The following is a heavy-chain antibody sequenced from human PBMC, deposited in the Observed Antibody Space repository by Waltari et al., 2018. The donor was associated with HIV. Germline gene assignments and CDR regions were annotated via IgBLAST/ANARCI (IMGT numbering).Heavy chain of an antibody. CDR2: IKEDGTEK. J-gene: IGHJ4*02. CDR3: ARDGGEY. V-gene: IGHV3-7*01. CDR1: GFDFRRYW. D-gene: IGHD3-10*01. Sequence: DVQLVESGGGAVRPGGSLRRSCVGSGFDFRRYWMTWVRQSPGKGMGWVANIKEDGTEKYYAESVKGRFIISRDNAEKSVWLEMRSLRDDDAGIYYCARDGGEYWGQGSRVIVSS.